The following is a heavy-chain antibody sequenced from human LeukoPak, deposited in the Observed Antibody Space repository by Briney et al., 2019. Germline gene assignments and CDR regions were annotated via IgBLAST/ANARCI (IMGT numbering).Heavy chain of an antibody. J-gene: IGHJ5*02. D-gene: IGHD6-19*01. Sequence: GSLRLSCAASGFTFSNAWMSWVRQAPGKGLEWIGEINHSGSTNYNPSLKSRVTISVDTSKNQFSLKLSSVTAADTAVYYCARQKNAYSSGWPHSVFDPWGQGTLVTVSS. V-gene: IGHV4-34*01. CDR1: GFTFSNAW. CDR2: INHSGST. CDR3: ARQKNAYSSGWPHSVFDP.